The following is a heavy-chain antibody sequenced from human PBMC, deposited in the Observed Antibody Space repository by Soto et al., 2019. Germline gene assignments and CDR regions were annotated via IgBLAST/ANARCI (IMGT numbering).Heavy chain of an antibody. CDR3: AKMSDFWSGSPTYHFDY. D-gene: IGHD3-3*01. CDR2: ISGSGSST. CDR1: GFSFSSHW. Sequence: PGGSLRLSCAASGFSFSSHWMHWVRQAPGKGLEWVSVISGSGSSTYYADSVKGRYTISRDNSNQTLYVQMNSLRAEDTAVYYCAKMSDFWSGSPTYHFDYWGQGTQVPVSS. V-gene: IGHV3-23*01. J-gene: IGHJ4*02.